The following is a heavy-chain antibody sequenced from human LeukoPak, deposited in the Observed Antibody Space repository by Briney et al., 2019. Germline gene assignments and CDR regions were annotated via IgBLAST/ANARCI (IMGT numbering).Heavy chain of an antibody. D-gene: IGHD2/OR15-2a*01. CDR2: ISYDGSNK. V-gene: IGHV3-30*03. J-gene: IGHJ4*02. CDR1: GFTFSSYS. Sequence: GGSLRLSCAASGFTFSSYSMNWVRQAPGKGLEWVAVISYDGSNKYYADSVKGRFTISRDNSKNTLYLQMNSLRAEDTAVYYCARVAEYKSYFDYWGQGTLVTVSS. CDR3: ARVAEYKSYFDY.